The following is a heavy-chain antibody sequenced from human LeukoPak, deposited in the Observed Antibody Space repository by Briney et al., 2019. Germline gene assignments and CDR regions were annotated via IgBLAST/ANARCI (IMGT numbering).Heavy chain of an antibody. CDR1: GFTFSNYA. CDR3: AKGSSSYYFAFDI. D-gene: IGHD6-13*01. Sequence: GGPLRLSCAASGFTFSNYAMSWVRQAPGKGLEWVSGISGSGGSTYYADSVKGRFTISRDNSKNTLYLQMNSLRAEDTAVYYCAKGSSSYYFAFDIWGQGTMVTVSS. V-gene: IGHV3-23*01. CDR2: ISGSGGST. J-gene: IGHJ3*02.